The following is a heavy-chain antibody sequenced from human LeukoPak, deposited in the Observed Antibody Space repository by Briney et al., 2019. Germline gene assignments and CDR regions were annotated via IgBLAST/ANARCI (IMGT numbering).Heavy chain of an antibody. CDR2: ISSSSSYI. CDR3: ARHYDSNSYGPGY. D-gene: IGHD3-22*01. Sequence: GGSLRLSCAASGFTFSSYSMNWVRQAPGKGLEWVSSISSSSSYIYYADSVKGRFTISRDNAKNSLCLQMNSLRAEDTAVYYCARHYDSNSYGPGYWGQGTLVTVSS. V-gene: IGHV3-21*01. J-gene: IGHJ4*02. CDR1: GFTFSSYS.